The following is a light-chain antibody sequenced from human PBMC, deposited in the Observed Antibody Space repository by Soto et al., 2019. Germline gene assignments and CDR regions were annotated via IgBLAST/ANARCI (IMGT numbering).Light chain of an antibody. CDR2: EVN. Sequence: QSGLTQPASVSGSPGQSITISCTGTSSDVGGYDYVSWYQLHPGKTPKLMVFEVNHRPSGVSYRFSGSMSGNTASLTISGLQAEDEADYFCSSYSISTAYLFGTGTKVTVL. CDR1: SSDVGGYDY. CDR3: SSYSISTAYL. V-gene: IGLV2-14*01. J-gene: IGLJ1*01.